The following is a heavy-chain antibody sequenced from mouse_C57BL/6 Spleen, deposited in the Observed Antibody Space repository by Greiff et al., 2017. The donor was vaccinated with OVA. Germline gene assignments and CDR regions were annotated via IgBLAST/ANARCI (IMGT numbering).Heavy chain of an antibody. CDR1: GYTFTSYW. CDR3: NYGNYVGAMDY. Sequence: QVQLKQPGAELVKPGASVKLSCKASGYTFTSYWMHWVKQRPGQGLEWIGMIHPNSGSTNYNEKFKSKATLTVDKSSSTAYMQLSSLTSEDSAVYYCNYGNYVGAMDYWGQGTSVTVSS. V-gene: IGHV1-64*01. J-gene: IGHJ4*01. CDR2: IHPNSGST. D-gene: IGHD2-1*01.